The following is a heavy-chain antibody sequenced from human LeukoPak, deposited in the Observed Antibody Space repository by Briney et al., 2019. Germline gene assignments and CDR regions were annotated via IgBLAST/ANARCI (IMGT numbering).Heavy chain of an antibody. J-gene: IGHJ5*02. D-gene: IGHD2-2*02. V-gene: IGHV4-59*01. CDR2: IYSSGST. Sequence: SETLSLTCTVSGGSISSYHWSWIRQPPGKRLQWIGFIYSSGSTNYNPSLKSRVTLSVDTSKNQFSLKLSSVTAADTAVYYCARDHRRCSSTSCYRWFDPWGQGTLVTVSS. CDR1: GGSISSYH. CDR3: ARDHRRCSSTSCYRWFDP.